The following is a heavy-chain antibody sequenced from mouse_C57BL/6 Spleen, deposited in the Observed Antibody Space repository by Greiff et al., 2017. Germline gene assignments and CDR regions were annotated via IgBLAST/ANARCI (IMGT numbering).Heavy chain of an antibody. D-gene: IGHD2-4*01. J-gene: IGHJ4*01. Sequence: QVQLQQPGAELVKPGASVKLSCKASGYTFTSYWMHWVKQRPGQGLEWIGMIHPNSGSTNYNEKFKSKATLTVDKSSSTAYMQLSSLTSEDSAVYYCAPIYYDDDGDYYAMDYWGQGTSVTVSS. CDR3: APIYYDDDGDYYAMDY. CDR1: GYTFTSYW. CDR2: IHPNSGST. V-gene: IGHV1-64*01.